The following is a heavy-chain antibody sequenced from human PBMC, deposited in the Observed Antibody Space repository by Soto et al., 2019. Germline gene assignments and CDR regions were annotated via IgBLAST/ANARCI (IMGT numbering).Heavy chain of an antibody. Sequence: ASVKVSCKASGYTFTSYGISWVRQAPGQGLEWMGWISAYNGNTNYAQKLQGRVPMTTDTSTSTAYMELRSLRSDDTAVYYCATDLSDSSSWYTPLFDYWGQGTLATVS. CDR2: ISAYNGNT. J-gene: IGHJ4*02. CDR3: ATDLSDSSSWYTPLFDY. CDR1: GYTFTSYG. V-gene: IGHV1-18*01. D-gene: IGHD6-13*01.